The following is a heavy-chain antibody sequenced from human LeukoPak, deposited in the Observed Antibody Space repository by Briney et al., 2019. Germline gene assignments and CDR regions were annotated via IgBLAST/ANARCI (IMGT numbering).Heavy chain of an antibody. CDR3: TRDRWYYYDSSGPYYFDY. V-gene: IGHV3-49*03. CDR2: IRSKAYGGTT. Sequence: GGSLRLSCVASGFAFRDYYMIWIRQAPGKGLEWVGFIRSKAYGGTTEYAASVKGRFTISRDDSKSIAYLQMNSLKTEDTAVYYCTRDRWYYYDSSGPYYFDYWGQGTLVTVSS. J-gene: IGHJ4*02. CDR1: GFAFRDYY. D-gene: IGHD3-22*01.